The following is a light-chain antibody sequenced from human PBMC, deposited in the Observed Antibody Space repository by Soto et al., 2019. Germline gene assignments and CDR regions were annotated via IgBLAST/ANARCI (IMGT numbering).Light chain of an antibody. CDR1: QDITNY. V-gene: IGKV1-33*01. J-gene: IGKJ4*01. Sequence: DIQMTQSPPSLSASVGDRVTITCQASQDITNYLNWYQQKPGRAPKLLIYDASNLETGVPSRFSGSGSGTDFTFTISSLQPEDIATYYCHQYDNLPLTFGGGTKVEI. CDR2: DAS. CDR3: HQYDNLPLT.